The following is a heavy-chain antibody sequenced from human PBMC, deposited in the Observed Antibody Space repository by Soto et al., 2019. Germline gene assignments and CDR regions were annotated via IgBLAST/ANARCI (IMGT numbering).Heavy chain of an antibody. CDR1: GFSLSTSGVG. CDR3: IQSRCGGDCLQSYASHYYYGMDV. Sequence: QITLKESGPTLVKPTQTLTLTCTFSGFSLSTSGVGVGWIRQPPGKALEWLALIYWDDDKRYSPSPRSRLTISKDPSKNXVXLXMXXMDPVDTATYYCIQSRCGGDCLQSYASHYYYGMDVWGQGTTVTVSS. V-gene: IGHV2-5*02. D-gene: IGHD2-21*02. CDR2: IYWDDDK. J-gene: IGHJ6*02.